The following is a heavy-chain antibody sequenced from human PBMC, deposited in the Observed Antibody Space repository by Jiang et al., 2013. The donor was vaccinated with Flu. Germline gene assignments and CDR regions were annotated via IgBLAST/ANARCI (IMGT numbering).Heavy chain of an antibody. Sequence: QLLESGGGLVQPGGSLRLSCAASGFSFSSYAMSWVRQAPGKGLEWVSAIGGSGGSTYYADSVKGRFTISRDNSKNTLYLQMNSLRAEDTAIYYCMKGGIATPGTWGQGTLVTVSS. CDR1: GFSFSSYA. D-gene: IGHD6-13*01. CDR2: IGGSGGST. J-gene: IGHJ4*02. CDR3: MKGGIATPGT. V-gene: IGHV3-23*01.